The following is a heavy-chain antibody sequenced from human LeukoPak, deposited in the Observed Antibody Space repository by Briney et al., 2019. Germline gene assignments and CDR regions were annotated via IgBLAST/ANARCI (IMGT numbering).Heavy chain of an antibody. D-gene: IGHD3-10*01. CDR1: GGSISSYY. J-gene: IGHJ4*02. CDR2: IYYSGST. V-gene: IGHV4-59*12. Sequence: PSETLSLTCTVSGGSISSYYWSWIRQPPGKGLEWIGYIYYSGSTNYNPSLKSRVTISVDTSKNQFSLRLSSVTAADTAVYYCARAPLSYYYGSGSFDYWGQGTLVTVSS. CDR3: ARAPLSYYYGSGSFDY.